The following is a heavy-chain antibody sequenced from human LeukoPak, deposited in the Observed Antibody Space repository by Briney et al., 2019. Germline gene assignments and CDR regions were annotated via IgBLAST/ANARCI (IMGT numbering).Heavy chain of an antibody. D-gene: IGHD1-1*01. Sequence: QAGGSLRLSCSASGFTFTTYGMNWVRQAPGKGLEWVSVIYSGGSTYYADSVKGRFTISRDNSKNTLYLQMNSLRAEDTAVYYCARARETLLGIDYWGQGTLVTVSS. V-gene: IGHV3-53*01. CDR2: IYSGGST. J-gene: IGHJ4*02. CDR3: ARARETLLGIDY. CDR1: GFTFTTYG.